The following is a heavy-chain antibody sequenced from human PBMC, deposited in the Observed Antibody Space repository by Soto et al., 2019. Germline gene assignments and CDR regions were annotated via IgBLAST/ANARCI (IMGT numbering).Heavy chain of an antibody. J-gene: IGHJ4*02. Sequence: SVTLSLSWTVSGGYSISYYVSWIRQHPGKGLEWIGYIYYSGSTNYNPSLKSRVTISVDTSKNQFSLKLSSVTAADTAVYYCARGLIRVGATRYFYLDYWGQGTLVTVSS. CDR1: GGYSISYY. D-gene: IGHD1-26*01. CDR2: IYYSGST. CDR3: ARGLIRVGATRYFYLDY. V-gene: IGHV4-59*01.